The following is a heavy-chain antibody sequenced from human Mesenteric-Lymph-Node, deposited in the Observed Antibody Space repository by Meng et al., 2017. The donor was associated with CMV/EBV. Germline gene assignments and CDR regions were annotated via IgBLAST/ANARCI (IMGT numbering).Heavy chain of an antibody. V-gene: IGHV3-30*02. Sequence: GESLKISCAASEFTFSNFGMHWVRQAPGKGLEWVAFIRYDGSETYYVDSVKGRFTISRDNSKNTVHLQVNSLRAEDTAVYYCAKDQWDCSNGKCPMYCYFMDVWGQGTTVTVSS. D-gene: IGHD2-8*01. CDR2: IRYDGSET. CDR3: AKDQWDCSNGKCPMYCYFMDV. J-gene: IGHJ6*03. CDR1: EFTFSNFG.